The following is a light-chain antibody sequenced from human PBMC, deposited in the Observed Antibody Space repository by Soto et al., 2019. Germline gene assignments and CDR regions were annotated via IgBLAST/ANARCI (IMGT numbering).Light chain of an antibody. J-gene: IGKJ2*01. Sequence: DIQMTQSPSSLSASLGDRDTITCRASQSVNSYLNWYQQTPGKAPKLLISGASTLPSGVPSRFSGSGSGTEFTLIISSLQSEDFAIYYCQQSYSTPYTFGQGTKLEIK. CDR3: QQSYSTPYT. V-gene: IGKV1-39*01. CDR1: QSVNSY. CDR2: GAS.